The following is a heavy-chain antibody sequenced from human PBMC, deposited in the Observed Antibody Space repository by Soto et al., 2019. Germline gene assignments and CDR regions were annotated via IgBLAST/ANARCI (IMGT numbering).Heavy chain of an antibody. V-gene: IGHV3-9*01. J-gene: IGHJ4*02. CDR3: VKDVNSGSYYVSALDY. D-gene: IGHD1-26*01. CDR1: GFTFDDYA. Sequence: GGSLRLSCAASGFTFDDYAMHWVRQAPGKGLEWVSGISWNSGSIGYADSVKGRFTISRDNAKNSLYLQMNSLRAEDTALYYCVKDVNSGSYYVSALDYWGQGPLVTVS. CDR2: ISWNSGSI.